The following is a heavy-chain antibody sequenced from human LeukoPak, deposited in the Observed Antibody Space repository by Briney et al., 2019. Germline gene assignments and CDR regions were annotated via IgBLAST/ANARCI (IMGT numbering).Heavy chain of an antibody. V-gene: IGHV4-39*07. CDR2: IYYSGST. J-gene: IGHJ4*02. D-gene: IGHD3-22*01. Sequence: SETLSLTCTVSGGSISSSSSYWGWLRQPPGKGLEWIGSIYYSGSTYYNPSLKSRVTISVDTSKNQFSLKLSSVTAADTAVYYCARGGDTIYYDSSGYYYGGPIDYWGQGTLVTVSS. CDR1: GGSISSSSSY. CDR3: ARGGDTIYYDSSGYYYGGPIDY.